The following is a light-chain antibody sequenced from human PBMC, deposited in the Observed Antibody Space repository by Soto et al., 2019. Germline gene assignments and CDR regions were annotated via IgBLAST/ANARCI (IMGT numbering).Light chain of an antibody. Sequence: EIVMTQSPATLSVSPGERATLSCRASQSVSSNLAWYQQKPGQAPRLLIYGASTRATGIPARFSGSGSGTDFTLTVSGLQAEDVAIYYCHQFFRSPITFGGGTKVDI. CDR3: HQFFRSPIT. J-gene: IGKJ4*01. V-gene: IGKV3-15*01. CDR1: QSVSSN. CDR2: GAS.